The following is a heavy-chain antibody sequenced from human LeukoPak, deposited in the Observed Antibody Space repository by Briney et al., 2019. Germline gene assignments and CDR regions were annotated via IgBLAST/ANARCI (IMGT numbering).Heavy chain of an antibody. D-gene: IGHD6-6*01. CDR2: INPSGGST. Sequence: ASVKVSCKASGGTFSSYAISWVRQAPGQGLEWMGIINPSGGSTSYAQKFQGRVTMTRDTSTSTVYMELSSLRSEDTAVYYCARSPSIAAQFDYWGQGTLVTVSS. V-gene: IGHV1-46*01. CDR1: GGTFSSYA. CDR3: ARSPSIAAQFDY. J-gene: IGHJ4*02.